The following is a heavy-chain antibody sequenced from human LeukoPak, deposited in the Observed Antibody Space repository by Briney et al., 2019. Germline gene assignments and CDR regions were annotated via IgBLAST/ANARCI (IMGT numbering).Heavy chain of an antibody. CDR1: GGSISSYY. Sequence: SETLSLTCTVSGGSISSYYWSWIRQPPGKGLEWIGYIYYSGSTNYNPSLKSRVTISVDTSKNQFSLKLSSVTAADTAVYYCASRPWIQLWYTALVYWGQGTLVTVSS. CDR2: IYYSGST. D-gene: IGHD5-18*01. V-gene: IGHV4-59*12. J-gene: IGHJ4*02. CDR3: ASRPWIQLWYTALVY.